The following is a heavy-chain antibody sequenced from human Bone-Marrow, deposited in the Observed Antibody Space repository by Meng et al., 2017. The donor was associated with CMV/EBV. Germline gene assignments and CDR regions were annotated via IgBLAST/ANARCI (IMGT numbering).Heavy chain of an antibody. D-gene: IGHD3-3*01. CDR1: GYTFTGDY. V-gene: IGHV1-2*06. Sequence: SGYTFTGDYIHWVRQAPGQGPEWMGRINRNTGGTNYAQKFQGRVTMTRDTSISTAFMELSRLTSDDTAVYYCACGTIFGVAVMAFDYWGQRSLVTVSS. CDR3: ACGTIFGVAVMAFDY. CDR2: INRNTGGT. J-gene: IGHJ4*02.